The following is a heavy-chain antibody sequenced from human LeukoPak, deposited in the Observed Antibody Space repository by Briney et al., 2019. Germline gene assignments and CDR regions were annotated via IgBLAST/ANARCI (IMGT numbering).Heavy chain of an antibody. D-gene: IGHD6-19*01. J-gene: IGHJ4*02. CDR2: IYYSGST. Sequence: SETLSLTCTVSGVSISSYYWSWIRQPPGKGLEWIGYIYYSGSTNYNPSLKSRVTISVDTSKNQFSLKLSSVTAADTAVYYCARSSSGWYGYYFDYWGQGTLVTVSS. CDR3: ARSSSGWYGYYFDY. V-gene: IGHV4-59*01. CDR1: GVSISSYY.